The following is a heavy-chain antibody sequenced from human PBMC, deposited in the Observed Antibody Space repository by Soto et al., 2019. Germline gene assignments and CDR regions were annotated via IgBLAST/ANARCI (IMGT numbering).Heavy chain of an antibody. J-gene: IGHJ4*02. D-gene: IGHD4-17*01. Sequence: EVQLVESGGGLVQPGGSLRLSCAASGFTVSSNYMSWVRQAPGKGPEWVSVIYSGGSTYYADSVKGRFTISRHNSKNTLYLLMNSLRAEDTAMYYCARDFRPPYGVRYFDYWGQGTLVTVSS. CDR1: GFTVSSNY. CDR2: IYSGGST. CDR3: ARDFRPPYGVRYFDY. V-gene: IGHV3-53*04.